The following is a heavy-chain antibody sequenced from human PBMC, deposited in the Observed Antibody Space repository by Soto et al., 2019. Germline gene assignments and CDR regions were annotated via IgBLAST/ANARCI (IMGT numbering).Heavy chain of an antibody. Sequence: LSLTCTVSGGSMSSYYRSWIRQPPGKALERIGYIYYSGSTNYNPSLKSRVTISVDTSKNQFSLKLSSVTAADTAVYYCARGGSRGYGWFDPWXQGTLVTVSS. D-gene: IGHD2-15*01. V-gene: IGHV4-59*01. J-gene: IGHJ5*02. CDR1: GGSMSSYY. CDR3: ARGGSRGYGWFDP. CDR2: IYYSGST.